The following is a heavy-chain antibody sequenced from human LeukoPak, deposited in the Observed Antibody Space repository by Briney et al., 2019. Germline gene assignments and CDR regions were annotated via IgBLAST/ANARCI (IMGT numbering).Heavy chain of an antibody. J-gene: IGHJ4*02. Sequence: GGSLRLSCAASGFTFSSYEMNWVRQAPGKGLEWVSYISSSGSTIYYADSVKGRFTISRDNAKNSLYLQMNSLRAEDTAVFYCARDGTYTDYGPDFDIWGQGTLVTVSS. V-gene: IGHV3-48*03. CDR3: ARDGTYTDYGPDFDI. CDR1: GFTFSSYE. CDR2: ISSSGSTI. D-gene: IGHD4-17*01.